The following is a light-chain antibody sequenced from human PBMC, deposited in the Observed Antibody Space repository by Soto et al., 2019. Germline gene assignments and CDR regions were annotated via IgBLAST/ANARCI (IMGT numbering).Light chain of an antibody. V-gene: IGKV3-20*01. Sequence: EIVVRQSPGALSLSPGERATLSCRANQSVRSTYLGWYQQKRGQAPRLLIYGGSTRATGIPDRFSGSGSGTDFTLTISRLEPEDFAVYYCQHYDTSPMFTFGQGTKVDIK. CDR2: GGS. CDR1: QSVRSTY. CDR3: QHYDTSPMFT. J-gene: IGKJ2*01.